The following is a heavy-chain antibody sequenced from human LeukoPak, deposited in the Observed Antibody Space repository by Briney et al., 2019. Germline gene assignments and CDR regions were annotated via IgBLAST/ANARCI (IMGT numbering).Heavy chain of an antibody. CDR2: IYSGGST. Sequence: GGSLRLSCAASGFTVSSNYMSWVRQAPGKGLEWVSVIYSGGSTYYADSVKGRFTISRDNSKNTLYLQMNSLRAEDTAVYYCAREGLSYDFWSGDAFDIWGQGTMVTVSS. D-gene: IGHD3-3*01. CDR3: AREGLSYDFWSGDAFDI. V-gene: IGHV3-66*02. J-gene: IGHJ3*02. CDR1: GFTVSSNY.